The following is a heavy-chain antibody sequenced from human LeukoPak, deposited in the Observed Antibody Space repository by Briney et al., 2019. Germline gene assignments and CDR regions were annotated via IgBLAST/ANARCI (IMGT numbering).Heavy chain of an antibody. CDR3: ARSRAAVAGTSYYYYGMDV. Sequence: PGGSLRLSCAASGFTFSSYAMSWVRQAPGKGLEWVSVIYSGGSTYYADSVKGRFTISRDNSKNTLYLQMNSLRAEDTAVYYCARSRAAVAGTSYYYYGMDVWGQGTTVTVSS. D-gene: IGHD6-19*01. CDR2: IYSGGST. CDR1: GFTFSSYA. V-gene: IGHV3-53*01. J-gene: IGHJ6*02.